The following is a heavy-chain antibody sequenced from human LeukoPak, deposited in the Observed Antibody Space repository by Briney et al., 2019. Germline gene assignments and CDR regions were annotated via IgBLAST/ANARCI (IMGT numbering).Heavy chain of an antibody. CDR3: ARVGGSWWVVAARGAFDI. J-gene: IGHJ3*02. Sequence: GASVKVSCKASGGTFSSYAISWVRQATGQGLEWMGWMNPNSGNTGYAQKFQGRVTMTRNTSISTAYMELSSLRSEDTAVYYCARVGGSWWVVAARGAFDIWGQATMVTVCS. CDR2: MNPNSGNT. V-gene: IGHV1-8*02. D-gene: IGHD2-15*01. CDR1: GGTFSSYA.